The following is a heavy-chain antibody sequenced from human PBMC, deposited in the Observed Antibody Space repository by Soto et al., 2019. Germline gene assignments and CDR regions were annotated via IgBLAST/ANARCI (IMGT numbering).Heavy chain of an antibody. Sequence: SETLSLTCAVSGYSISSGYYWGWIRQPPGKGLEWIGSIYHSGSTYYNPSLKSRVTISVDTSKNQFSLKLSSVTAADTAVYYCARARIVGATTDWFDPCGQGTLVTVSS. CDR3: ARARIVGATTDWFDP. J-gene: IGHJ5*02. CDR2: IYHSGST. CDR1: GYSISSGYY. D-gene: IGHD1-26*01. V-gene: IGHV4-38-2*01.